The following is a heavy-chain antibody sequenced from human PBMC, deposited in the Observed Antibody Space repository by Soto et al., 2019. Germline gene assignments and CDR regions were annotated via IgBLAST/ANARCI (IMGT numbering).Heavy chain of an antibody. D-gene: IGHD2-2*01. CDR3: ARFCVGHCSSTCCFLYYFDY. CDR1: GYTFTNYG. V-gene: IGHV1-18*01. Sequence: QVQLVQSGAEETHTGASVKVSYTASGYTFTNYGINWVRQAPGPGLEWMGWISDYHGNTHYAPNLQGRVTLTTGTSTCTSYLKRRSLRSGDTAVYYCARFCVGHCSSTCCFLYYFDYWGEGTLVTVSP. J-gene: IGHJ4*02. CDR2: ISDYHGNT.